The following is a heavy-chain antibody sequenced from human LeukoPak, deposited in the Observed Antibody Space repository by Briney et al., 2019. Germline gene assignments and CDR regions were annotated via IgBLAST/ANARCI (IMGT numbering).Heavy chain of an antibody. V-gene: IGHV4-59*01. CDR3: ASSSGIAVAGMNY. CDR1: GGSISSYY. J-gene: IGHJ4*02. Sequence: SETLSLTCTVSGGSISSYYWSWIRQPPGKGLEWIGYIYYSGSTNYNPSLKSRVTISVDTSKNQFSLKLSSVTAADTAAYYCASSSGIAVAGMNYWGQGTLVTVSS. CDR2: IYYSGST. D-gene: IGHD6-19*01.